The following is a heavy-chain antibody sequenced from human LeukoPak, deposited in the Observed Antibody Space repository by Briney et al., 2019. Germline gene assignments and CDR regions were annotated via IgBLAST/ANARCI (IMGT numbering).Heavy chain of an antibody. CDR3: ARELLRAYYYGMDV. V-gene: IGHV4-34*01. J-gene: IGHJ6*02. D-gene: IGHD1-26*01. CDR1: GGSFSGYY. CDR2: INHSGST. Sequence: PSETLSLTCAVYGGSFSGYYWSWIRQPPGKGLEWIGEINHSGSTNYNPSLKSRVTISVDTSKNQFSLKLSSVTAADTAVYYCARELLRAYYYGMDVWGQGTTVTVSS.